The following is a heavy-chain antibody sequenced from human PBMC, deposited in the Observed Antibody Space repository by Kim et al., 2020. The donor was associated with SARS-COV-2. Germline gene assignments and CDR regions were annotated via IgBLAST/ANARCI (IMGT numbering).Heavy chain of an antibody. D-gene: IGHD3-9*01. CDR3: ARDGPYYDILTGSPS. Sequence: PPLKSRVTISVDTSKNQFSLKLSSVTAADTAVYYCARDGPYYDILTGSPSWGQGTLVTVSS. J-gene: IGHJ4*02. V-gene: IGHV4-39*07.